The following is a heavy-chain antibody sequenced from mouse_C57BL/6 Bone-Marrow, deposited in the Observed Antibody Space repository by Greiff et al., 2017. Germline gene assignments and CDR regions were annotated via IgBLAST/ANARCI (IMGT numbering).Heavy chain of an antibody. CDR2: IDPSDSET. V-gene: IGHV1-52*01. CDR1: GYTFTSYW. CDR3: ARLWLRRGPDY. D-gene: IGHD2-2*01. Sequence: QVQLQQPGAELVRPGSSVKLSCKASGYTFTSYWMHWVKQRPIQGLEWIGNIDPSDSETHYNQKFKDKATLAVDKSSSTAYMQLSSLTSEDSAVYYCARLWLRRGPDYWGQGTTLTVSS. J-gene: IGHJ2*01.